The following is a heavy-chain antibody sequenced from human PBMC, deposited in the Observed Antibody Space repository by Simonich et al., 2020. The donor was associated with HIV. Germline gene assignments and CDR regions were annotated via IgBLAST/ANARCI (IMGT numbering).Heavy chain of an antibody. CDR1: GGSFSGHY. CDR2: INHDGMT. J-gene: IGHJ5*02. CDR3: ARHVSNYYGSGTYYKRGVWFDP. Sequence: QVQLQQWGAGLLKPSETLSLTCAVYGGSFSGHYWSWIRQPPGKGLEWIGEINHDGMTNYNPSLKSRGLIFVATSKNQFSLKLSSVTAADTAVYYCARHVSNYYGSGTYYKRGVWFDPWGQGTLVTVSS. D-gene: IGHD3-10*01. V-gene: IGHV4-34*01.